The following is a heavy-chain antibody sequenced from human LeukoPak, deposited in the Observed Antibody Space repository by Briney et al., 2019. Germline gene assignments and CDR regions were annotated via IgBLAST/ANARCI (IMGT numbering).Heavy chain of an antibody. CDR1: GGSISSGDYY. CDR2: IYYSGST. V-gene: IGHV4-30-4*01. Sequence: SQTLSLTCTVSGGSISSGDYYWSWIRQPPGKGLEWIGYIYYSGSTYYNPSLKSRVTISVDTSKNQFSLKLSSVTAADTAVYYCARVLDYYDSSGYQTWGYFDYWGQGTLVTVSS. CDR3: ARVLDYYDSSGYQTWGYFDY. D-gene: IGHD3-22*01. J-gene: IGHJ4*02.